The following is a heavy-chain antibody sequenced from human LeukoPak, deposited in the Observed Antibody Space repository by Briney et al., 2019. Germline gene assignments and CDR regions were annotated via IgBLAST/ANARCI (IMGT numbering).Heavy chain of an antibody. J-gene: IGHJ4*02. CDR1: GFTFSSYA. D-gene: IGHD3-22*01. CDR2: IAASVDDT. V-gene: IGHV3-23*01. Sequence: GVSLRLSCAASGFTFSSYAMSWVPQAPRKGLECVSIIAASVDDTYYADSVKGPFTISTDNSKNTLFLQMNSLRAEATAIYYCAEGLYYYDSSAYRKGGGPYYFDYWGQGTLVTFSS. CDR3: AEGLYYYDSSAYRKGGGPYYFDY.